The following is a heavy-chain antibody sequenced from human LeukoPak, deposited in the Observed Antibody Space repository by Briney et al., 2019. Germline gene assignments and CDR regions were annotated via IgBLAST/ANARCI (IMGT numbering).Heavy chain of an antibody. J-gene: IGHJ4*02. CDR2: IRYDGSNK. CDR3: AKPGYYGSGSYYPSPAFYDY. CDR1: GFTFSSYA. Sequence: GGSLRLSCAASGFTFSSYAMSWVRQAPGKGLEWVAFIRYDGSNKYYADSVKGRFTISRDNSKNTLYLQMNSLRAEDTAVYYCAKPGYYGSGSYYPSPAFYDYWGQGTLVTVSS. V-gene: IGHV3-30*02. D-gene: IGHD3-10*01.